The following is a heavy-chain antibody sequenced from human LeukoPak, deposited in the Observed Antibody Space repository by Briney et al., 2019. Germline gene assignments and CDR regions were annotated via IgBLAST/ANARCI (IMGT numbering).Heavy chain of an antibody. Sequence: GGSLRLSCAASGFTFSSYVMHWVRQAPGKGLEWVAFIRYDGSNKYYADSVKGRFTISRDNSKNTLYLQMNSLRAEDTAVYYCAKGGGITMIVVVITTFDYWGQGTLVTVSS. J-gene: IGHJ4*02. CDR2: IRYDGSNK. CDR3: AKGGGITMIVVVITTFDY. D-gene: IGHD3-22*01. CDR1: GFTFSSYV. V-gene: IGHV3-30*02.